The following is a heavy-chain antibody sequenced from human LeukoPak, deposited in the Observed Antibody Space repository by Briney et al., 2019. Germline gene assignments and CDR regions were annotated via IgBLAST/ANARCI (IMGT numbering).Heavy chain of an antibody. J-gene: IGHJ4*02. D-gene: IGHD5-12*01. CDR2: INWNGGSR. Sequence: PGGALRLSCAASGFTFDDYGMSGVGQAPGKGREGGSGINWNGGSREYADSGKGGFTISRDNAKNPLYLQMNSLRAEDTALYYCVRRDPSELLPSDYWGQGTLVTVSS. CDR1: GFTFDDYG. CDR3: VRRDPSELLPSDY. V-gene: IGHV3-20*04.